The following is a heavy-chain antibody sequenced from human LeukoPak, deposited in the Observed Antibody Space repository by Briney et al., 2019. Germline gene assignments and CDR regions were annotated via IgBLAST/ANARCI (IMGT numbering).Heavy chain of an antibody. D-gene: IGHD1-26*01. CDR3: ASLELIGEKRGAFHT. Sequence: SETLSLTCAVYGGSFSDYYWSWIRQPPGKELEWIGYIYYSGTTNYNPSLNSRVTISLDASNKQLSLTLNSVTAADTAVYYCASLELIGEKRGAFHTWGQGTMVTVSS. CDR1: GGSFSDYY. CDR2: IYYSGTT. V-gene: IGHV4-59*01. J-gene: IGHJ3*02.